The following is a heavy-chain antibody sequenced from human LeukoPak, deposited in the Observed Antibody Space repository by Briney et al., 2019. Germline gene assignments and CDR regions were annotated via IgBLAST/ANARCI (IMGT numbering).Heavy chain of an antibody. V-gene: IGHV1-3*01. CDR2: INAGNGNT. CDR3: AGDDYDILTGYFRGMDV. CDR1: GYTFTSYA. Sequence: ASVKVSCKASGYTFTSYAMHWVRQAPGQRLEWMGWINAGNGNTKYSQKFQGRVTITRHTSASTAYMELSSLRSEDTAVYYCAGDDYDILTGYFRGMDVWGKGTTVTVSS. D-gene: IGHD3-9*01. J-gene: IGHJ6*04.